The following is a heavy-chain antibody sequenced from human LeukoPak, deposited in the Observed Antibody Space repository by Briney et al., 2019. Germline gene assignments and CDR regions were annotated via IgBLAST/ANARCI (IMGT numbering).Heavy chain of an antibody. CDR1: GGSISSYY. J-gene: IGHJ5*02. V-gene: IGHV4-59*01. Sequence: SETLSLTCTVSGGSISSYYWNWIRQPPGKGLEWIGYIYYSGSTNYDPSLKSRVTISVDTSKNQFSLKLSSVTAADTAVYYCARRAYDGSGSSWFDPWGQGTLVTLSS. D-gene: IGHD3-10*01. CDR3: ARRAYDGSGSSWFDP. CDR2: IYYSGST.